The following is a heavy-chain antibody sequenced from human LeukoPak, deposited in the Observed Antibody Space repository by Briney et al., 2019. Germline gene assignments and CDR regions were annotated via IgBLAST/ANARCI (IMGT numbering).Heavy chain of an antibody. Sequence: PGGSLRLSCAASGFTFSDHYMDWVRQAPGKGLEWVGRSRNKANSYTTEYAASVKGRFSISRDDSKNSLYLQMNSLKTEDTAVYYCGRPPRGDAFDIWRQGPMVTVSS. J-gene: IGHJ3*02. CDR3: GRPPRGDAFDI. CDR2: SRNKANSYTT. V-gene: IGHV3-72*01. CDR1: GFTFSDHY.